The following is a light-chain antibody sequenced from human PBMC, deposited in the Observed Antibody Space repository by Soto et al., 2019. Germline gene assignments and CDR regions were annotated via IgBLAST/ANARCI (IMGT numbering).Light chain of an antibody. CDR1: QSINNW. J-gene: IGKJ4*01. Sequence: DIQMTQSPSTLSASVGDRVTITCRASQSINNWLAWYQQKPGKAPKLLIYKTSDLESGVPSRVSGSGSGTEFSLTISSLQPDDFATYSCQQCKSFSLTFGGGTRVEVK. V-gene: IGKV1-5*03. CDR3: QQCKSFSLT. CDR2: KTS.